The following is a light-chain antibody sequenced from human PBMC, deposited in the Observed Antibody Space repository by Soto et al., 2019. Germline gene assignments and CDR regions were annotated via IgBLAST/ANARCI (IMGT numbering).Light chain of an antibody. Sequence: QAVVTQPPSVSGAPGQRVTISCSGSSSNIGAGYDVHWYQQLPGKAPKLLIYANNNRPSGVPDRFSGFKSVTSASLAIAGLQAEDEADYYCQSYDSSLTVFGTGTKLTVL. CDR3: QSYDSSLTV. V-gene: IGLV1-40*01. J-gene: IGLJ1*01. CDR1: SSNIGAGYD. CDR2: ANN.